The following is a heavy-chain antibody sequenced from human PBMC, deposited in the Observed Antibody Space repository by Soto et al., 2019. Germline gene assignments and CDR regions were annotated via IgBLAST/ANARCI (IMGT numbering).Heavy chain of an antibody. Sequence: EVQLVESGGGLVQPGGSLRLSCAASGFTFFAYWIHWVRQVPGKGLVCVSRINSDGSHTSYADSVRGRFTISRDNSKNTVYLQMNSLTAEDTAVYYCAKEGDYGYYAGENWFDSWGQGSLVTVSS. D-gene: IGHD4-17*01. CDR1: GFTFFAYW. J-gene: IGHJ5*01. V-gene: IGHV3-74*01. CDR2: INSDGSHT. CDR3: AKEGDYGYYAGENWFDS.